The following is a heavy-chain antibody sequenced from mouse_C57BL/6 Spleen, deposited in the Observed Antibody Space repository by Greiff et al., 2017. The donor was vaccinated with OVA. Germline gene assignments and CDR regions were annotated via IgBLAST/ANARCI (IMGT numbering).Heavy chain of an antibody. V-gene: IGHV5-17*01. D-gene: IGHD1-1*01. Sequence: EVKLVESGGGLVKPGGSLKLSCAASGFTFSDYGMHWVRQAPEKGLEWVAYISSGSSTIYYADTVKGRFTISRDNAKNTLFLQMTSLRSEDTAMYYCARKITTVQFAYWGQGTLVTVSA. CDR1: GFTFSDYG. CDR3: ARKITTVQFAY. CDR2: ISSGSSTI. J-gene: IGHJ3*01.